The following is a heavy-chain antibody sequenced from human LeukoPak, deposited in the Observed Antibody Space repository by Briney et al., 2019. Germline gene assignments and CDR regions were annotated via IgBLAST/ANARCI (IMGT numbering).Heavy chain of an antibody. CDR2: IYYSGST. Sequence: SETLSLTCAVYGGSISSYYWSWIRQPPGKGLEWIGYIYYSGSTNYNPSLKSRVTISVDTSKNQFSLKLSSVTAADTAVYYCARRWELLYAFDIWGQGTMVTVSS. CDR1: GGSISSYY. J-gene: IGHJ3*02. V-gene: IGHV4-59*08. D-gene: IGHD1-26*01. CDR3: ARRWELLYAFDI.